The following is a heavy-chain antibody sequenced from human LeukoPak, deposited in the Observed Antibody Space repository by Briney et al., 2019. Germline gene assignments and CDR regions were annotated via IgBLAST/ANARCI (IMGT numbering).Heavy chain of an antibody. CDR1: GGTFSSYA. CDR3: ARDSGGLGGFY. J-gene: IGHJ4*02. CDR2: IIPIFGTA. V-gene: IGHV1-69*13. Sequence: ASVKVSCKASGGTFSSYAISWVRQAPGQGLEWMGGIIPIFGTANYAQKFQGRVTITADESTSTAYMELSRLRSDDTAVYYCARDSGGLGGFYWGQGTLVTVSS. D-gene: IGHD3-10*01.